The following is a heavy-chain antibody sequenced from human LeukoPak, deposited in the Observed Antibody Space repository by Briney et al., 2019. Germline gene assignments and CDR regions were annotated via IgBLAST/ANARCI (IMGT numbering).Heavy chain of an antibody. Sequence: ASVTVSCKASGFTSTNFAVQWVRQARGQRLEWIGWIIVGSGATKCAQDFQERVTITRDLSTSTLYMELRSLTSEDTAVYYCAADLSNPRMGASYLDSWGQGTLVTVSS. V-gene: IGHV1-58*01. CDR2: IIVGSGAT. CDR3: AADLSNPRMGASYLDS. CDR1: GFTSTNFA. J-gene: IGHJ4*02. D-gene: IGHD3-16*01.